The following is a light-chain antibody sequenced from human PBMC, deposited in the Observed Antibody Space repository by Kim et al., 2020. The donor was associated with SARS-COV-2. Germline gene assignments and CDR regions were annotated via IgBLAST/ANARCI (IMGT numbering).Light chain of an antibody. CDR2: GAS. J-gene: IGKJ1*01. V-gene: IGKV3-20*01. CDR1: QSVRNNY. Sequence: EIVLTQSPGTLSLSPGERATLSCRASQSVRNNYLAWYQQKPGQAPRLLIYGASTRATGIPDRFSGSGSGKDFTLTISRLEPEDFAVYYCQQYGSSPRTLGQGTKVDIK. CDR3: QQYGSSPRT.